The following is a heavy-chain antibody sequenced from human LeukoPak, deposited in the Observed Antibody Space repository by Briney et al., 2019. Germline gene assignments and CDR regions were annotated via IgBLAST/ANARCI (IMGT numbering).Heavy chain of an antibody. V-gene: IGHV4-39*01. D-gene: IGHD6-13*01. CDR3: ARRQAGTSWRDY. J-gene: IGHJ4*02. CDR1: GGSISSSSYY. CDR2: IYYSGST. Sequence: SETLSLTCTVSGGSISSSSYYWGWIRQPPGKGLEWIGNIYYSGSTYYNPSLKSRVTISVDTSKNQFSLRLCSVTAADTAVYYCARRQAGTSWRDYWGQGTLVTVSS.